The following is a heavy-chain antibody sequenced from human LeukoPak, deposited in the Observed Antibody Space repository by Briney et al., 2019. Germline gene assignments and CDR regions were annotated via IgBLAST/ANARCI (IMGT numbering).Heavy chain of an antibody. CDR3: AKGGVDTAMVTVYYYYGMDV. CDR2: ISGSGGST. Sequence: GGFLRLSCAASGFTFSSYAMSWVRQAPGKGLEWVSAISGSGGSTYYADSVKGRFTISRDNSKNTLYLQMNSLRAEDTAVYYCAKGGVDTAMVTVYYYYGMDVWGQGTTVTVSS. CDR1: GFTFSSYA. J-gene: IGHJ6*02. D-gene: IGHD5-18*01. V-gene: IGHV3-23*01.